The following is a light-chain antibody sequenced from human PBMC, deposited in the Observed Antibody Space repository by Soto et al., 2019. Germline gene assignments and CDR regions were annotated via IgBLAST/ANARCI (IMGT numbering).Light chain of an antibody. Sequence: EIVLTQSPDTLSLSPGERATLSCRASQSVSDCLAWYQQKPGQAPRLLIYDASNRATGIPARFSGSGSGTDFTLTISSLEPEDFAVYYCQQRSNWPRTFGQGTKVDIK. CDR1: QSVSDC. V-gene: IGKV3-11*01. CDR2: DAS. CDR3: QQRSNWPRT. J-gene: IGKJ1*01.